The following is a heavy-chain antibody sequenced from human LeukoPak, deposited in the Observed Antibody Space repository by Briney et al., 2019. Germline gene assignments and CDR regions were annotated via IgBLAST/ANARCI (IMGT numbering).Heavy chain of an antibody. CDR3: ARGEAVADSNWFDP. J-gene: IGHJ5*02. Sequence: SETLSLTCTVSGGSISRYYWSWIRQPPGKGLEWIGYIYYSGSTNYNPSLKSRVTISVDTSKNQFSLKLSSVTAADTAVYYCARGEAVADSNWFDPWGQGTLVTVSS. CDR2: IYYSGST. D-gene: IGHD6-19*01. CDR1: GGSISRYY. V-gene: IGHV4-59*01.